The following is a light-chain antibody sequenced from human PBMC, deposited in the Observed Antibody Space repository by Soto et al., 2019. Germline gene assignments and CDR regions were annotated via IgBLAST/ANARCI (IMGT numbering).Light chain of an antibody. J-gene: IGKJ2*01. CDR1: QSISVY. CDR2: GGS. V-gene: IGKV1-5*01. Sequence: DIQMTQSPSTLSASVGDRVTITCRASQSISVYLAWYLQRPREAPKLLIYGGSSLESGVPSRFSGSGSGTEFTLTISSLQPTDFATYYCHQYATSSPTFGQGTKLEI. CDR3: HQYATSSPT.